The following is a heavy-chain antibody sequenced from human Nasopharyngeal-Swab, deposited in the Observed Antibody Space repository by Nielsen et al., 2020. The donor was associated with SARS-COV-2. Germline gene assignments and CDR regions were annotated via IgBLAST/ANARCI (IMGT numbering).Heavy chain of an antibody. J-gene: IGHJ4*02. D-gene: IGHD6-13*01. CDR2: ISYDGNNK. V-gene: IGHV3-30*04. CDR3: ARDRRAAGTGGYFDY. Sequence: WIRQPPGKGLEWVAVISYDGNNKYYADSVKGRFSISRDNSKNTLYLQMNSLRAEDTAVYYCARDRRAAGTGGYFDYRGQGTLVTVSS.